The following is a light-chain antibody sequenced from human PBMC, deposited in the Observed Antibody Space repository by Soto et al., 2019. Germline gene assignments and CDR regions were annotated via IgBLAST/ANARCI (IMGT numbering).Light chain of an antibody. J-gene: IGKJ5*01. CDR2: KVS. Sequence: DFVMTQSPLSLPVTLGEPASISCRSNQSLVHSDGIAYLRWFQQRPGRSPRRLIYKVSNRDSGVPARFRGSGSGTDFALKISRVEAEDVGVYYCMQGTHWPITFGQGTRLEIK. CDR1: QSLVHSDGIAY. CDR3: MQGTHWPIT. V-gene: IGKV2-30*02.